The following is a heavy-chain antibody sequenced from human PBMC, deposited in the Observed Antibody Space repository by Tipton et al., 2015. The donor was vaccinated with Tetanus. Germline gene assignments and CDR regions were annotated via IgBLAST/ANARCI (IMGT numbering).Heavy chain of an antibody. J-gene: IGHJ4*02. V-gene: IGHV4-59*02. CDR3: AREVPAAGHFDS. CDR1: GDSVSGYY. D-gene: IGHD2-2*01. Sequence: TLSLTCTVSGDSVSGYYWSWIRQPPGKGLEWIGYVYYTGSTNHNPSLKSRVTISMDRSKNQISLKLSSVTAADTAIYYCAREVPAAGHFDSWGQGTLVTVSS. CDR2: VYYTGST.